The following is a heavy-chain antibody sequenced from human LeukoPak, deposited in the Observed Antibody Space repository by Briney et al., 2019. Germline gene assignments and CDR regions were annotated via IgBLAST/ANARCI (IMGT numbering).Heavy chain of an antibody. CDR1: GVSISSSSYY. CDR2: IYYSGST. D-gene: IGHD3-9*01. J-gene: IGHJ6*02. V-gene: IGHV4-39*01. Sequence: PSETLSLTCTVSGVSISSSSYYWGWLRPPPGKGLEWFVSIYYSGSTYYNPSLNRRTTISENTTNTQYPQMLSSVAAAVTAGYYCSFDYDILTGYVYGMDVWGQGTTVTASS. CDR3: SFDYDILTGYVYGMDV.